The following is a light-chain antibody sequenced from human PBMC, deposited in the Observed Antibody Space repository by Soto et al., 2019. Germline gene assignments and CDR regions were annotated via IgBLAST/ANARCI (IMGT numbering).Light chain of an antibody. J-gene: IGLJ1*01. CDR1: SSDVGSYNL. Sequence: QSALTQPASVSGSPGQSITISCTGTSSDVGSYNLVSWYQQHPGKAPKLMIYEGSKRPSGVSSRFSGSKSGNTASLTISGLQAEDEADYYCCSYAGNSNVFGTGPKLTVL. CDR3: CSYAGNSNV. CDR2: EGS. V-gene: IGLV2-23*03.